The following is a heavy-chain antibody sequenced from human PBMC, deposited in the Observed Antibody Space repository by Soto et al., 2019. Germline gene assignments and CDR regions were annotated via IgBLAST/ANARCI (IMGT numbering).Heavy chain of an antibody. J-gene: IGHJ6*02. CDR2: IDPNSGGT. CDR3: ARDTGPYSSSQDGGYYYYYYGMDV. V-gene: IGHV1-2*04. CDR1: GYTFTGYY. Sequence: QVQLVQSGAEVKKPGASVKVSCKASGYTFTGYYMHWVRQAPGQGLEWMGWIDPNSGGTNYAQKFQGWVTMTRDTSISTAYMELSRLRSDDTAVYYCARDTGPYSSSQDGGYYYYYYGMDVWGQGTTVTVSS. D-gene: IGHD6-6*01.